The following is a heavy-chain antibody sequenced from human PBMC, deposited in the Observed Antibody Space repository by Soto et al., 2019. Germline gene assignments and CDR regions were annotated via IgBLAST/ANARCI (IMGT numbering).Heavy chain of an antibody. Sequence: QVQLVESGGGVVQPGRSLRLSCAASGFTFSSYAMHWVRQAPGKGLEWVAVISYDGSNKNHADTVKGRFTISRDNSKNTLSLQMHSLRAEDTAVYFCARGYDFWSGYYYPYGMDVWGQGTTVTVSS. CDR3: ARGYDFWSGYYYPYGMDV. CDR2: ISYDGSNK. CDR1: GFTFSSYA. D-gene: IGHD3-3*01. J-gene: IGHJ6*02. V-gene: IGHV3-30-3*01.